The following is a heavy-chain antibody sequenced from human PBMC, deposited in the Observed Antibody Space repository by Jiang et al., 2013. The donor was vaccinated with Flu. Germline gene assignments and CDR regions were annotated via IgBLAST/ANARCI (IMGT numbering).Heavy chain of an antibody. CDR1: GFTFSSYA. D-gene: IGHD6-19*01. Sequence: ASGFTFSSYAMSWVRQAPGKGLEWVSAISGSGGSTYYADSVKGRFTISRDNSKNTLYLQMNSLRAEDTAVYYCAISGGQWLDRPNWFDPWGQGTLVTVSS. CDR3: AISGGQWLDRPNWFDP. J-gene: IGHJ5*02. CDR2: ISGSGGST. V-gene: IGHV3-23*01.